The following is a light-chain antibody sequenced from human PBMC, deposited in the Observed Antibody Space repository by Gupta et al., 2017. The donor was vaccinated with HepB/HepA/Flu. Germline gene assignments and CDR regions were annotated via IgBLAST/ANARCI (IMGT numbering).Light chain of an antibody. Sequence: EIVMTQSPATLSVSPGERATLSCRASQSVSSNLAWYQQKRGQAPRLLIYDASTRDTGIPARFSGSGSGTEFTLTISSLQSEDFAVYYCQQDNNWWTFGQGTKVEIK. CDR1: QSVSSN. CDR2: DAS. V-gene: IGKV3-15*01. CDR3: QQDNNWWT. J-gene: IGKJ1*01.